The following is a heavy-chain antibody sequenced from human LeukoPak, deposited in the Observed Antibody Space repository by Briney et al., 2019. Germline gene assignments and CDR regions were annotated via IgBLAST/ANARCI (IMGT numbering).Heavy chain of an antibody. CDR1: GFTFSSYS. CDR2: ISSSSSYI. J-gene: IGHJ6*03. V-gene: IGHV3-21*04. CDR3: AKAPLPDYDFWSGRKLYYYYMDV. D-gene: IGHD3-3*01. Sequence: GGSLRLSCAASGFTFSSYSMNWVRQAPGKGLEWVSSISSSSSYIYYADSVKGRFTISRDNSKNTLYLQMNSLRAEDTAVYYCAKAPLPDYDFWSGRKLYYYYMDVWGKGTTVTVSS.